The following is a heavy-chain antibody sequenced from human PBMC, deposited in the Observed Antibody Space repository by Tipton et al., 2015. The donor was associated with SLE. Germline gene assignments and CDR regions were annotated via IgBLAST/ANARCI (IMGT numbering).Heavy chain of an antibody. V-gene: IGHV3-23*01. CDR2: IGGSGGST. D-gene: IGHD4-17*01. Sequence: SLRLSCAASGFTFSSYAMSWVRQAPGKGLEWVSAIGGSGGSTYYADSVKGRFTISRDNSKNTLYLQMNSLRAEDTAVYYCARSPHHDYGDYGDAFDIWGQGTMVTVSS. CDR1: GFTFSSYA. CDR3: ARSPHHDYGDYGDAFDI. J-gene: IGHJ3*02.